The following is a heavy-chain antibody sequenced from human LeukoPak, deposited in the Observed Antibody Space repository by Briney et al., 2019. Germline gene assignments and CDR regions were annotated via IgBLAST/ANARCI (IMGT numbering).Heavy chain of an antibody. Sequence: SETLSLTCADYGGSFSGYYWSWIRQPPGKGLEWIGEINHSGSTNYNPSLKSRVTISVDTSKNQFSLKLSSVTAADTAVYYCARHSGSYYNHPFDYWGQGTLVTVSS. CDR3: ARHSGSYYNHPFDY. V-gene: IGHV4-34*01. J-gene: IGHJ4*02. CDR1: GGSFSGYY. D-gene: IGHD3-10*01. CDR2: INHSGST.